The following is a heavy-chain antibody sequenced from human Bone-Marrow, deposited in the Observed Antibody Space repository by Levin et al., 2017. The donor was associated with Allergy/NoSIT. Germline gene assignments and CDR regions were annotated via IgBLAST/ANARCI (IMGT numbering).Heavy chain of an antibody. CDR1: GFTVSSNY. J-gene: IGHJ4*02. D-gene: IGHD3-10*01. CDR2: IYSGGST. Sequence: GESLKISCAASGFTVSSNYMSWVRQAPGKGPEWVSVIYSGGSTYYADSAKGRFTISRDNSKNTLYLQMNSLRAEDTAVYYCARGWFGELLSHWGQGTLVTVSS. CDR3: ARGWFGELLSH. V-gene: IGHV3-53*01.